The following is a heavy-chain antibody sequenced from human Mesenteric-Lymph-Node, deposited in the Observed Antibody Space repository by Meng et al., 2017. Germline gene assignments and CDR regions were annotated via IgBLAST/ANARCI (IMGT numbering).Heavy chain of an antibody. CDR1: GYSISSTNW. CDR3: ARDYGTSRPFEY. V-gene: IGHV4-28*03. Sequence: VQLQGSGPGLLNLSDTLSLTCAVSGYSISSTNWWGWIRQPPGKGLEWIGYIYYSGSTSYNPSLKSRVTMSVDTSKNQFSLNLNSVTAVDTAVYYCARDYGTSRPFEYWGQGILVTVSS. D-gene: IGHD1/OR15-1a*01. CDR2: IYYSGST. J-gene: IGHJ4*02.